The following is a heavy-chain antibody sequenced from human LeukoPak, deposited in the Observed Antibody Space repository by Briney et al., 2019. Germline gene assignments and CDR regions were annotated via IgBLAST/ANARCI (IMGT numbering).Heavy chain of an antibody. J-gene: IGHJ4*02. Sequence: HTLSLPCTLWGHSIKQRDYLGPWIPQPRGRGLECHGYIFYTETAHYSPSLMNRVTISVDTSTNQLSLRLSSVTAGDPAVHYCARDSAHGKYGSRGGGYFDYWREGTLVTVSS. CDR2: IFYTETA. CDR3: ARDSAHGKYGSRGGGYFDY. V-gene: IGHV4-30-4*01. D-gene: IGHD3-10*01. CDR1: GHSIKQRDYL.